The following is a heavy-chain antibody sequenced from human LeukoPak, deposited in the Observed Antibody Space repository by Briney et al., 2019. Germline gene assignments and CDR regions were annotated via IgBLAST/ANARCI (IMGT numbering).Heavy chain of an antibody. CDR1: GYTFTSYA. V-gene: IGHV1-3*01. Sequence: ASVTVSCTASGYTFTSYAMHWVRQAPVQRLECMGWINAGNGNTKYSQKFQGRVTITRDTSADTAYMELSSLRSEDTAVYYCARLKYCTNGVCYAGFDYWGQGTLVTVSS. J-gene: IGHJ4*02. CDR3: ARLKYCTNGVCYAGFDY. D-gene: IGHD2-8*01. CDR2: INAGNGNT.